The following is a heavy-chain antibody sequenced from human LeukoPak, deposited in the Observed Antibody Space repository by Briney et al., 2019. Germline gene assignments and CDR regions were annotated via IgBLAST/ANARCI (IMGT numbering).Heavy chain of an antibody. CDR1: GFSVSSSY. Sequence: GGSLRLSGAVSGFSVSSSYMSWVRQAPGKGLEWISYLSSTSSTIYSADSVKGRFTISRDNAKNSLHLQMNSLRAEDTAVYYCARAYRDVIFDYWGQGILVTVSS. D-gene: IGHD5-24*01. CDR2: LSSTSSTI. CDR3: ARAYRDVIFDY. J-gene: IGHJ4*02. V-gene: IGHV3-48*04.